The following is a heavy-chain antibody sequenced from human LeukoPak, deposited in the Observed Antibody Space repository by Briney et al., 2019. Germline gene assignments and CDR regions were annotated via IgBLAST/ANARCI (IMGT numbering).Heavy chain of an antibody. CDR1: GGTFSSYA. V-gene: IGHV1-18*01. D-gene: IGHD4-17*01. CDR3: ARDQGGDYFLSSYYYYYMDV. J-gene: IGHJ6*03. CDR2: ISAYNGNT. Sequence: ASVKVSCKASGGTFSSYAISWVRQAPGQGLEWMGWISAYNGNTNYAQKLQGSVTMTTDTSTSTAYMELRSLRSDDTAVYYCARDQGGDYFLSSYYYYYMDVWGKGTTVTVSS.